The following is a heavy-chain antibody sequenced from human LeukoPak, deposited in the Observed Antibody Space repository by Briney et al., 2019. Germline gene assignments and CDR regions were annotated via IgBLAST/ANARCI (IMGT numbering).Heavy chain of an antibody. D-gene: IGHD2-2*02. J-gene: IGHJ6*04. CDR3: ASQTVVVPAAIKVAYYYYGMDV. Sequence: SVKVSCKASGGTFSSYAISWVRQAPGLGLEWMGGIIPIFGTANYAQKFQGRVTITADKSTSTTYMELSSLRSEDTAVYYCASQTVVVPAAIKVAYYYYGMDVWGKGTTVTVSS. CDR1: GGTFSSYA. CDR2: IIPIFGTA. V-gene: IGHV1-69*06.